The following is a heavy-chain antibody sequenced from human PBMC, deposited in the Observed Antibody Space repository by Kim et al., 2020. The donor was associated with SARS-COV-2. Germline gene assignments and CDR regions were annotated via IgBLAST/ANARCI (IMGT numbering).Heavy chain of an antibody. D-gene: IGHD2-2*01. Sequence: GRFTIPRDNAKNSLYLQMNSLRAEDTAVYYCARDFFIVVVPNYYYYGMDVWGQGTTVTVSS. V-gene: IGHV3-11*06. CDR3: ARDFFIVVVPNYYYYGMDV. J-gene: IGHJ6*02.